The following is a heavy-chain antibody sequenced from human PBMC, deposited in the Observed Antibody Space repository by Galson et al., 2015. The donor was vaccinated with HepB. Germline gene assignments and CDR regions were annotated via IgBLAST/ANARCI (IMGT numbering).Heavy chain of an antibody. V-gene: IGHV4-31*11. CDR2: IFSSGNT. J-gene: IGHJ4*02. Sequence: TLSLTCVVSGYSITSDSDYWTWIRQHPGKGLEWIGCIFSSGNTYYNPSLGSRVVISGDASKNQFSLKVRSVTAADSAVYFCARGGLDYIDRAFDYWGQGILVTVSS. CDR3: ARGGLDYIDRAFDY. D-gene: IGHD3-22*01. CDR1: GYSITSDSDY.